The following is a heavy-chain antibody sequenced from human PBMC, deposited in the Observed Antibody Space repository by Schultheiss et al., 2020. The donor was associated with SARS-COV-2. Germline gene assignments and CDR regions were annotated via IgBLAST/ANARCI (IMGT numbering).Heavy chain of an antibody. J-gene: IGHJ4*02. V-gene: IGHV4-4*02. CDR1: GGSISSSNW. CDR3: TRELGDPYSLDY. Sequence: SETLSLTCAVSGGSISSSNWWSWVRQPPGKGLEWIGEINHSGSTNYNPSLKSRVTISVDTSKNQFSLKLSSVTAADTAVYYCTRELGDPYSLDYWGQGTLVTVSS. CDR2: INHSGST. D-gene: IGHD3-16*01.